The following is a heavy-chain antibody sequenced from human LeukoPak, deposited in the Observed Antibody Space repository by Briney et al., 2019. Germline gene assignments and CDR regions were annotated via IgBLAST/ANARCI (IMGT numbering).Heavy chain of an antibody. V-gene: IGHV4-30-2*01. CDR3: ARVGPYYDSSAHYFDY. Sequence: SETLSLTCAVSGGSISSGGYPWSWIRQPPGKGLEWIGYIYHSGSTYYNPSLKSRVTISVDRSKNQFSLKLSSVTAADTAVYYCARVGPYYDSSAHYFDYWGQGTLVTVSS. CDR1: GGSISSGGYP. D-gene: IGHD3-22*01. J-gene: IGHJ4*02. CDR2: IYHSGST.